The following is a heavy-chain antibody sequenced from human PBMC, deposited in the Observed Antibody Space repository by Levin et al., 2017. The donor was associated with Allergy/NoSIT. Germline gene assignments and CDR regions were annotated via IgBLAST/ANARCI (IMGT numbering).Heavy chain of an antibody. J-gene: IGHJ4*02. V-gene: IGHV3-23*01. Sequence: GESPKISCAASGFTFSSYVMIWVRQAPGKGLEWVSAISGGGGSTYYADSVKGRFTISRDNSQNTLYLQINSLRAEDTAVYYCARPIAASRYYFDCWGQGTLVTVSS. CDR1: GFTFSSYV. CDR3: ARPIAASRYYFDC. CDR2: ISGGGGST.